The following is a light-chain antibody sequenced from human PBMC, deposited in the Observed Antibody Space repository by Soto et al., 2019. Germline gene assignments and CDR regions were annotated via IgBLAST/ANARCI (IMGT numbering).Light chain of an antibody. Sequence: EIVMTQSPATLSVSPGERATLSCRASQSVSSNLAWYKQKPGQAPRLLSYGSSTRATGIPAMVSCSGSGTEFTLTISSLQSEDFEVYYCQQYNNWPLTFGGGTKV. CDR2: GSS. CDR3: QQYNNWPLT. CDR1: QSVSSN. J-gene: IGKJ4*01. V-gene: IGKV3-15*01.